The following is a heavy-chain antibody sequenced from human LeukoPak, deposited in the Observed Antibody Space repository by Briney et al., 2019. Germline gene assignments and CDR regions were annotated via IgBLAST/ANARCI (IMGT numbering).Heavy chain of an antibody. CDR1: AFTFRNYW. CDR3: ARDGGLNTDFDS. V-gene: IGHV3-7*01. J-gene: IGHJ4*02. CDR2: TKPDGNAE. D-gene: IGHD2-15*01. Sequence: PGGSLRLSCAASAFTFRNYWMGWVRQPPENGLEWVANTKPDGNAEYYADSVRGRFTTSRDNANNFLYLQMNRLRAEDTAVYYCARDGGLNTDFDSWGQGTLVTVSS.